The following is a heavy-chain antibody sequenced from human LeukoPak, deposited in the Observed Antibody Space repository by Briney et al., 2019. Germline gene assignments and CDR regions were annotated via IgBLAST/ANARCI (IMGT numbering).Heavy chain of an antibody. D-gene: IGHD3-22*01. CDR3: ARVFDSSGGYDY. CDR2: IYYSGST. Sequence: PSETLSLTCTVSGGSISSYYWSWIRQPPGKGLEWIGYIYYSGSTNYNPSLKSRVTISVDTSKSQFSLKLSSVTAADTAVYYCARVFDSSGGYDYWGQGTLDTVSS. V-gene: IGHV4-59*01. J-gene: IGHJ4*02. CDR1: GGSISSYY.